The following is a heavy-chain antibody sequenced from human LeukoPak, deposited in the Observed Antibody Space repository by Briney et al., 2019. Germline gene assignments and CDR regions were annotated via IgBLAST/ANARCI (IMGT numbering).Heavy chain of an antibody. V-gene: IGHV1-18*04. CDR1: GYTFTSYF. CDR3: ARGGRRGYCSGGSCYRPWLPGAFDI. CDR2: ISAYNANT. D-gene: IGHD2-15*01. J-gene: IGHJ3*02. Sequence: ASVKVSCKASGYTFTSYFMHWVRQAPGQGLEWMGWISAYNANTNYAQKLQGRVTMTTDTSTSTAYMELRSLRSDDTAVYYCARGGRRGYCSGGSCYRPWLPGAFDIWGQGTMVTVSS.